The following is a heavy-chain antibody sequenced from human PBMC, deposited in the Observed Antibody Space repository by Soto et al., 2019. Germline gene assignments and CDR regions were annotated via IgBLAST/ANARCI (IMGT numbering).Heavy chain of an antibody. V-gene: IGHV4-34*01. Sequence: QVQLQQWGAGLLKPSETLSLTCAVYGGSFSGYYWSWIRQPPGKGLEWIGEIIHSGGTNYNPSLKSRVTISVDTSKNQFSLKLSSVTAADTAVYYCARGDLVVVAATGYSMGAFDIWGRGTMVTVSS. CDR1: GGSFSGYY. CDR2: IIHSGGT. CDR3: ARGDLVVVAATGYSMGAFDI. J-gene: IGHJ3*02. D-gene: IGHD2-15*01.